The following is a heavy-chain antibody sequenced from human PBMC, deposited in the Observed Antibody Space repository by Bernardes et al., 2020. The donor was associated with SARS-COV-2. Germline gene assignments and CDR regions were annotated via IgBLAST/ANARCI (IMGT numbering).Heavy chain of an antibody. CDR3: AADVSGSYFNYYYYYGMDV. V-gene: IGHV1-58*02. J-gene: IGHJ6*02. D-gene: IGHD1-26*01. Sequence: SVKVSCKASGFTFTSSAMQWVRQARGQRLEWIGWIVVGSGNTNYAQKFQERVTITRDMSTSTVYMELSSLRSEDTAVYYCAADVSGSYFNYYYYYGMDVWGQGTTVTVSS. CDR2: IVVGSGNT. CDR1: GFTFTSSA.